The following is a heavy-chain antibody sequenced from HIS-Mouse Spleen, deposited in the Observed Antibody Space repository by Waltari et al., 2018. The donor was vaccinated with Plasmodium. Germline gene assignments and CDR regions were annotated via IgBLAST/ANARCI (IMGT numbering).Heavy chain of an antibody. D-gene: IGHD6-13*01. CDR1: GFTFSSYW. J-gene: IGHJ3*02. CDR3: ARTIAVVGTGDALDI. V-gene: IGHV3-74*01. CDR2: IKSDGSST. Sequence: EVQLVESGGGLVQPGGSLRLSCAASGFTFSSYWMHWVRQAPGKGLVWVSRIKSDGSSTRYADSVKGRFTISRDNAKNTLYLQMNSPRAEDTAVYYCARTIAVVGTGDALDIWGQGTMVTVSS.